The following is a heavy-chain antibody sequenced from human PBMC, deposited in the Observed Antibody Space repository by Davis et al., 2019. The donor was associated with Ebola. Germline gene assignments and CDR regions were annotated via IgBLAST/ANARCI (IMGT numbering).Heavy chain of an antibody. CDR3: ARKTFFDY. CDR2: ISYDGSNK. Sequence: GESLKISCAASGFTFSSYAMHWVRQAPGTGLEWVAVISYDGSNKYYADSVKGRFTISRDNSKNTLYLQMNSLRAEDTAVYYCARKTFFDYWGQGTLVTVSS. J-gene: IGHJ4*02. D-gene: IGHD2/OR15-2a*01. CDR1: GFTFSSYA. V-gene: IGHV3-30*04.